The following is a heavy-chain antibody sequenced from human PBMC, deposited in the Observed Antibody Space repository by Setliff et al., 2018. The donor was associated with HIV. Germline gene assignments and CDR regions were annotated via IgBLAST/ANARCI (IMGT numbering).Heavy chain of an antibody. CDR3: AGGPGTTSIDY. D-gene: IGHD1-26*01. J-gene: IGHJ4*02. CDR2: IYRSGST. V-gene: IGHV4-61*09. CDR1: GDSISSGSYY. Sequence: SETLSLTCTVSGDSISSGSYYWSWIRQPAGKGLEWIGQIYRSGSTNYDPSLKSRVTISLDASRNQFSLELISVTAADTAVYYCAGGPGTTSIDYWAQGTLVTVSS.